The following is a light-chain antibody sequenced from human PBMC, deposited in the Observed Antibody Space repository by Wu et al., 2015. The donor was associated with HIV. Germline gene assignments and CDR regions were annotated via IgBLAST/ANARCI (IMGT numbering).Light chain of an antibody. CDR1: QTIGTW. CDR2: EAS. CDR3: QQYDSYPLI. Sequence: DIQMTQSPSTLSASVGDKVTITCRAGQTIGTWLAWYQQKPGKAPNLLIYEASNLESGVPSRFNGSGSGTEFTLTINSLQPDDFATYYCQQYDSYPLIFGPGTKVHIK. J-gene: IGKJ3*01. V-gene: IGKV1-5*03.